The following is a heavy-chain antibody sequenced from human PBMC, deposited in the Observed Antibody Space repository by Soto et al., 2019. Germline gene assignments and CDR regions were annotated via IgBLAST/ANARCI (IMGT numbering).Heavy chain of an antibody. CDR1: GGSISSSSYY. CDR2: IYYSGST. CDR3: ASGRGYCSSTSCPKVHYYYYMDV. Sequence: SETLSLTCTVSGGSISSSSYYWGWIRQPPGKGLEWIGSIYYSGSTYYNPSLKSRVTISVDTSKNQFSLKLSSVTAADTAVYYCASGRGYCSSTSCPKVHYYYYMDVWGKGTTVTVSS. D-gene: IGHD2-2*01. V-gene: IGHV4-39*01. J-gene: IGHJ6*03.